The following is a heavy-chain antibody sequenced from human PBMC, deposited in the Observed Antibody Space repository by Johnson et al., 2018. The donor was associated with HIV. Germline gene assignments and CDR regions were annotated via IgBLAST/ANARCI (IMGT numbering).Heavy chain of an antibody. D-gene: IGHD2-15*01. Sequence: VQLVESGGGLVQPGGSLRLSCAASGFTFSSYWMHWVRQVTGKGLEWVSAIGAAGDTYYPGSVKGRFTISRDNAKDTLYLQLNSLTAEDTAVYYCARAGIVFEIWGQGTMVTVSS. V-gene: IGHV3-13*01. CDR2: IGAAGDT. J-gene: IGHJ3*02. CDR3: ARAGIVFEI. CDR1: GFTFSSYW.